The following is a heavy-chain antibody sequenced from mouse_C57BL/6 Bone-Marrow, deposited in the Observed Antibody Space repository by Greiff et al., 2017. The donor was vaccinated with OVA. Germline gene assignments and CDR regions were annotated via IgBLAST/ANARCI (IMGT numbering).Heavy chain of an antibody. V-gene: IGHV1-50*01. J-gene: IGHJ2*01. CDR3: ARGRSSYYFDY. CDR1: GYTFTSYW. CDR2: IDPSDSYT. Sequence: VKLQQPGAELVKPGASVKLSCKASGYTFTSYWMQWVKQRPGQGLEWIGEIDPSDSYTNYNQKFKGKATLTVDTSSSTAYMQLSSLTSEDSAVYYCARGRSSYYFDYWGQGTTLTVSS.